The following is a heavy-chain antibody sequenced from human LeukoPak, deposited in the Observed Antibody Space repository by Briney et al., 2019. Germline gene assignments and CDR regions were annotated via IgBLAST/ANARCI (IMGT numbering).Heavy chain of an antibody. CDR3: ARPSPYYYDSSGYYSGYAFDI. CDR2: IYYSGST. D-gene: IGHD3-22*01. J-gene: IGHJ3*02. CDR1: GGSISSYY. Sequence: SETLSLTCTVSGGSISSYYWSWIRQPPGKGLEWIGCIYYSGSTNYNPSLKSRVTISVDTSKNQFSLKLSSVTAADTAVYYCARPSPYYYDSSGYYSGYAFDIWGQGTMVTVSS. V-gene: IGHV4-59*08.